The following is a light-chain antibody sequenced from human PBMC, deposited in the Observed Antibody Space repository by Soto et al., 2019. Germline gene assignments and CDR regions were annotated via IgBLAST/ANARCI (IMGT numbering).Light chain of an antibody. Sequence: QSALTQPRLVSGSPGQSVTISCTGTSSDVGGYNYVSWYQQHPGKAPKLMIYEVSKRPSGAPDRFSGSKSGNTASLTISGLQTEDEADYYCCSYAGTYTVLFGGGTKLTVL. CDR3: CSYAGTYTVL. J-gene: IGLJ2*01. CDR2: EVS. V-gene: IGLV2-11*01. CDR1: SSDVGGYNY.